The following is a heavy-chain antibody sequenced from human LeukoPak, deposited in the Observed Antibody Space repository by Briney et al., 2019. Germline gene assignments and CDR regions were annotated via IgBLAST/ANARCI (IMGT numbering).Heavy chain of an antibody. D-gene: IGHD3-22*01. CDR1: GYTFTSYY. Sequence: ASVKVSCKASGYTFTSYYMHWVRQAPGQGREWMGIINPSGGSTSYAQKFQGRVTMTRDTSTSTVYMELSSLRSEDTAVYYCARVGSGDSSAYWVGSFDYWGQGTLVTVSS. CDR2: INPSGGST. J-gene: IGHJ4*02. CDR3: ARVGSGDSSAYWVGSFDY. V-gene: IGHV1-46*01.